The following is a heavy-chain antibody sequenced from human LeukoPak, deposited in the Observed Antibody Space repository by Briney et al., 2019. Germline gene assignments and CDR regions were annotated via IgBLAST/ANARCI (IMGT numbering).Heavy chain of an antibody. D-gene: IGHD1-26*01. CDR2: INTDTGDT. CDR3: ARDLGEGARRDLDY. J-gene: IGHJ4*02. V-gene: IGHV1-18*01. Sequence: ASVKVSCKASGYIFTSYGLTWVRQAPGQGLKWMGWINTDTGDTEYAQRFQGRVVMTIDTSTSTAYMDLRSLTSDDTAVYYCARDLGEGARRDLDYWGQGTLVTVSS. CDR1: GYIFTSYG.